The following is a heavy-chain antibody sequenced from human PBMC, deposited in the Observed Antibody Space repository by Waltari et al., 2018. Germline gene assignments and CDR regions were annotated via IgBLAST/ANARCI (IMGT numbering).Heavy chain of an antibody. CDR2: MNQDGSEK. CDR1: GFSFSSWT. V-gene: IGHV3-7*01. D-gene: IGHD6-19*01. CDR3: ARAPKRTSSEVDY. J-gene: IGHJ4*02. Sequence: DVLLVESGGDLVQPGGSLRLSCAASGFSFSSWTMSWFRQAPGKGREWVANMNQDGSEKNYVDSVKGRFTISRDNAKNSLSLQMNSLRVEDTAVYYCARAPKRTSSEVDYWGQGTLVTVSS.